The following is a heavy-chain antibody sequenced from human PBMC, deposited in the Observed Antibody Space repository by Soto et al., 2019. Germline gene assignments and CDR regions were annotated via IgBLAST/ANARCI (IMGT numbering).Heavy chain of an antibody. CDR2: ISTYNGNT. Sequence: ASVKVSCKTSGYTFTSYGITWVRQAPGQGLEWMGWISTYNGNTNYAQKLQDRVTITRDTSASTAYMELSSLRSEDTAVYYCARDLGGWPDYWGQGTLVTVSS. V-gene: IGHV1-18*01. CDR3: ARDLGGWPDY. CDR1: GYTFTSYG. J-gene: IGHJ4*02. D-gene: IGHD2-15*01.